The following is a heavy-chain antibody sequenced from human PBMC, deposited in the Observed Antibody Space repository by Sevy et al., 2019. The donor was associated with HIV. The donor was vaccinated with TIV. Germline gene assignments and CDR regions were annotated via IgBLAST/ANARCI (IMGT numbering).Heavy chain of an antibody. CDR3: ARVAVEYCTDDCYHRFDY. V-gene: IGHV3-7*01. CDR2: IKQDGSEK. Sequence: GGSLRLSCAASGFTFSSYWMSWVRQAPGKGLEWVANIKQDGSEKYYVDSVNSRFTISRDNAKNSLYLQMNSLRTDDTAVYYCARVAVEYCTDDCYHRFDYWGQGTQVTVSS. D-gene: IGHD2-21*02. CDR1: GFTFSSYW. J-gene: IGHJ4*02.